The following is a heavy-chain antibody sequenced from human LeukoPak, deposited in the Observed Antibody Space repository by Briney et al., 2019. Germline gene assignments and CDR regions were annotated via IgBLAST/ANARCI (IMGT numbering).Heavy chain of an antibody. CDR3: ARDLGTMGAMDYYSDY. CDR1: GFTFSSYA. CDR2: ISYDGGNK. Sequence: GGSLRLSCAASGFTFSSYAMHWVRQAPGKGLEWVAVISYDGGNKYYADSVKGRFTISRDNSKNTLYLQMNSLRAEDTAVYYCARDLGTMGAMDYYSDYWGQGTLVTVSS. V-gene: IGHV3-30-3*01. D-gene: IGHD1-26*01. J-gene: IGHJ4*02.